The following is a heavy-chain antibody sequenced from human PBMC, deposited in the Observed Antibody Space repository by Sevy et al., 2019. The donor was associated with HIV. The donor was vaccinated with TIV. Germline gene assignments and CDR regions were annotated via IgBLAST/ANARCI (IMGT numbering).Heavy chain of an antibody. CDR3: ARVSSSWYYYYMDV. V-gene: IGHV3-7*03. Sequence: GGSLRLSCAASGFTFSSYWMSWVRQAPGKGLEWVANIKQDGSEKYYVDSVKGRFTISRDNAKNSLYLQMNSLRAEETAVYYGARVSSSWYYYYMDVWGKGTTVTVSS. J-gene: IGHJ6*03. CDR2: IKQDGSEK. CDR1: GFTFSSYW. D-gene: IGHD6-13*01.